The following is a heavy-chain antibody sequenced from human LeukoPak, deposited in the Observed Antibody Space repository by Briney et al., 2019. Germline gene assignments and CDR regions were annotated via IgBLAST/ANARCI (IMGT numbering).Heavy chain of an antibody. V-gene: IGHV4-34*01. CDR2: INHSGST. J-gene: IGHJ6*02. Sequence: PSETLSLTCAVYGGSFSGYYWSWIRQPPGKGLEWIGEINHSGSTNYNPSLKSRVTISVDTSKNQFSLKLSSVTAADTAVYYCARVGFDWPNYYYGMDVWGQGTTVTVSS. D-gene: IGHD3-9*01. CDR1: GGSFSGYY. CDR3: ARVGFDWPNYYYGMDV.